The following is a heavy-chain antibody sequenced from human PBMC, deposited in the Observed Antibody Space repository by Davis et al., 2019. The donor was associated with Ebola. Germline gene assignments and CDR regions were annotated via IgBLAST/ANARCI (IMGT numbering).Heavy chain of an antibody. CDR2: IWADERSK. D-gene: IGHD2-15*01. CDR3: VRAGTFCSGGTCHEWFDP. J-gene: IGHJ5*01. Sequence: GESLKISCPPSGFSVRNYGMHWVRQAPGKGLEWVALIWADERSKDYVDSVKGRFTISKDNSKNTLYLQMNSLRVEDSALYYCVRAGTFCSGGTCHEWFDPWGQGTLVTASS. CDR1: GFSVRNYG. V-gene: IGHV3-33*01.